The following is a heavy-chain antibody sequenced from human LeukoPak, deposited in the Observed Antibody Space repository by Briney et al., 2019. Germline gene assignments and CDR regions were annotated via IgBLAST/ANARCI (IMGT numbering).Heavy chain of an antibody. CDR1: GGSISSSSYY. CDR3: ARGGGSYSDY. CDR2: IYYSGRT. D-gene: IGHD1-26*01. J-gene: IGHJ4*02. V-gene: IGHV4-39*07. Sequence: SETLSLTCTVSGGSISSSSYYWGWIRQPPGKGLEWIGSIYYSGRTYYNPSLKSRVTISVDTSKNQFSLKLTSVTAADTAVYYCARGGGSYSDYWGQGTLVTVSS.